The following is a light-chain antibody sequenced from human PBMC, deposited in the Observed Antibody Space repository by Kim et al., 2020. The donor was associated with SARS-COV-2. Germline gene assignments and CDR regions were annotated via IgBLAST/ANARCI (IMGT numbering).Light chain of an antibody. CDR2: GKN. J-gene: IGLJ3*02. Sequence: ALGQTVRITCQGDSLRSYDASWYQQKPGQAPVLVIYGKNNRPSGIPERFSGSSSGNTASLTITGAQAEDEADYYCNSRDNSGNHWVFGGGTQLTVL. V-gene: IGLV3-19*01. CDR3: NSRDNSGNHWV. CDR1: SLRSYD.